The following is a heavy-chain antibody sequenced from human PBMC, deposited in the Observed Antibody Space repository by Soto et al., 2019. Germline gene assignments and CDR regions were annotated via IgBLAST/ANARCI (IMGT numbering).Heavy chain of an antibody. CDR2: ISPKSGSK. V-gene: IGHV1-18*01. CDR3: VKDRDSNSWPSRDV. D-gene: IGHD3-22*01. Sequence: SVKVSCKTSGYTFTRNGISWVRQAPGQGLEWMGWISPKSGSKKYAQKFQGRAIMTTDTSTSTAYMELRSLRCDDTAVYYCVKDRDSNSWPSRDVWGPGTTVTGSS. CDR1: GYTFTRNG. J-gene: IGHJ6*02.